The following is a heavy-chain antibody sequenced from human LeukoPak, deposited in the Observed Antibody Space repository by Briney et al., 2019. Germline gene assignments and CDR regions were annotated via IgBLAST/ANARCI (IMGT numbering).Heavy chain of an antibody. CDR1: GFTFSSYA. V-gene: IGHV3-30-3*01. J-gene: IGHJ4*02. D-gene: IGHD3-22*01. CDR3: ARGSAIVVVINYDY. CDR2: ISYDGSNK. Sequence: PGGSLRLSCAASGFTFSSYAMHWVRQAPGKGLEWVAVISYDGSNKYYADSVKGRFTISRDNSKNTLYLQMNSLRAEDTAVYYCARGSAIVVVINYDYWGQGTLVTVSS.